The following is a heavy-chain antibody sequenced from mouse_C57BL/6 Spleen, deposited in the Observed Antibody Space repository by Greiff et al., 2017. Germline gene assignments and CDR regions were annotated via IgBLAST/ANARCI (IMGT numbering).Heavy chain of an antibody. CDR3: ARVPLYDYEGYFDY. Sequence: EVKLMESGPELVKPGASVKIPCKASGYTFTDYNMDWVKQSHGKSLEWIGDINPNNGGTIYNQKFKGKATLTVDKSSSTAYMELRSLTSEDTAVYYCARVPLYDYEGYFDYWGQGTTLTVSS. V-gene: IGHV1-18*01. D-gene: IGHD2-4*01. CDR1: GYTFTDYN. J-gene: IGHJ2*01. CDR2: INPNNGGT.